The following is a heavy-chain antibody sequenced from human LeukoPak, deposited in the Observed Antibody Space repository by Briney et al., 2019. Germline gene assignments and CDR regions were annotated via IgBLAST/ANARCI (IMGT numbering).Heavy chain of an antibody. CDR3: ARVGGLGVVLFDY. J-gene: IGHJ4*02. D-gene: IGHD3-3*01. V-gene: IGHV4-39*07. Sequence: SEPLSLTCTVSGGSLSSSSYYWGWIRQPPGKGLEWIGSIYYSGSTYYNPSPKSRVTISVDTSKNQFSLKLSSVTAADTAVYYCARVGGLGVVLFDYWGQGTLVTVSS. CDR1: GGSLSSSSYY. CDR2: IYYSGST.